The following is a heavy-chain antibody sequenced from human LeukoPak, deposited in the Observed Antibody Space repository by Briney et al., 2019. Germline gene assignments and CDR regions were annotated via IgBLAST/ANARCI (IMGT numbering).Heavy chain of an antibody. V-gene: IGHV3-48*03. CDR2: RSSSGSTI. CDR3: VRGDSRDY. D-gene: IGHD6-13*01. Sequence: GGSLRLSCAASGFTFSSYAMSWVRQAPGRGLEWVSYRSSSGSTIYYAHSVKGRFTISRDNAKNSLYLQMNSLRAEDTAVYYCVRGDSRDYWGQGTLVTVSS. J-gene: IGHJ4*02. CDR1: GFTFSSYA.